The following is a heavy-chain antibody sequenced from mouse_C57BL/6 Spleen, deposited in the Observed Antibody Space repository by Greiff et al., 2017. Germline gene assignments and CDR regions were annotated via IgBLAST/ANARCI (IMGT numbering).Heavy chain of an antibody. D-gene: IGHD1-2*01. CDR1: GYTFTSYG. J-gene: IGHJ4*01. CDR3: ASGLSITTADYYAMDY. V-gene: IGHV1-81*01. Sequence: QVQLQQSGAELARPGASVKLSCKASGYTFTSYGISWVKQRTGQGLEWIGEIYPRSGNTYYNEKFKGKATLTADKSSSTAYMELRSLTSEDSAVYFCASGLSITTADYYAMDYWGQGTSVTVSS. CDR2: IYPRSGNT.